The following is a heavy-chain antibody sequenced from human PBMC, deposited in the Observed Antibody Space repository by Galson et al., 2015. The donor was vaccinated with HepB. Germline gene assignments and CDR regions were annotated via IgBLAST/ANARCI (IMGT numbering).Heavy chain of an antibody. Sequence: SVKVSCKASGYTFTSYGISWVRQAPGQGLEWMGWISAYNGNTNYAQKLQGRVTMTTDTSTSTAYMELRSLRSDDTAVYYCAILNWNDRSFDIWGQGTMVTVSS. V-gene: IGHV1-18*01. CDR3: AILNWNDRSFDI. J-gene: IGHJ3*02. CDR2: ISAYNGNT. D-gene: IGHD1-1*01. CDR1: GYTFTSYG.